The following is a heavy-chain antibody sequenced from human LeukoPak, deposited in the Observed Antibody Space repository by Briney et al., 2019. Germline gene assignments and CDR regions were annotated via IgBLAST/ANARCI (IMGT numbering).Heavy chain of an antibody. D-gene: IGHD3-10*01. CDR1: GGSISSAGYY. Sequence: SETLSLTCTVSGGSISSAGYYWTWIRQHPGKGLEWIGYIYYSGSTYYSPSLKSRVTISLGTSKNQFSLNLSSVTAADTAVYYCAAYGLGSSRRFDPWGQGTLVTVSS. CDR2: IYYSGST. J-gene: IGHJ5*02. CDR3: AAYGLGSSRRFDP. V-gene: IGHV4-31*03.